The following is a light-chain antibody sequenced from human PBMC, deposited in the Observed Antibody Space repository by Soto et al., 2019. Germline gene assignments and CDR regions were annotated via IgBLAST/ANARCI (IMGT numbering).Light chain of an antibody. Sequence: EIMVTQSPATLSVSPGERATLPCRASQSVNNNLAWYQQKPGQAPRLLIYGASTRATGIPARFGGSGYGTEFTLTISSLQSEDFAIYYCQQYNNWPLLTFGGGTKVEIK. CDR2: GAS. V-gene: IGKV3-15*01. CDR1: QSVNNN. J-gene: IGKJ4*01. CDR3: QQYNNWPLLT.